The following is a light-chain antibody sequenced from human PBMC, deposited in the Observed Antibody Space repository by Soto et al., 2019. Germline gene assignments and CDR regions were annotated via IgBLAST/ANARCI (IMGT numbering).Light chain of an antibody. CDR2: VNN. Sequence: QSVLTQPPSVSGAPGQRVTISCTGSSSNIGAGYDVHWYQQLPGTAPKLLIYVNNNRPSRVPDRFSGSKSGTSASLAITGLQAEDEADYYCQSHDISLSGSRVVFGGGTKLTVL. CDR1: SSNIGAGYD. J-gene: IGLJ2*01. CDR3: QSHDISLSGSRVV. V-gene: IGLV1-40*01.